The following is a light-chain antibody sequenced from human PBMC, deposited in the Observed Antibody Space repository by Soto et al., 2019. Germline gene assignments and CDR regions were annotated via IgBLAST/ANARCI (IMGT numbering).Light chain of an antibody. Sequence: QSVLTQPPSASGTPGQRVTISCSGGSSNIGSNTVNWYQQLPGTAPKLFIYIDNQRPSGVPDRFSGSKSGTSASLAISGLQSDDEDEYYCAAWDDSLNGTVFGGGTKVTVL. V-gene: IGLV1-44*01. CDR2: IDN. J-gene: IGLJ2*01. CDR3: AAWDDSLNGTV. CDR1: SSNIGSNT.